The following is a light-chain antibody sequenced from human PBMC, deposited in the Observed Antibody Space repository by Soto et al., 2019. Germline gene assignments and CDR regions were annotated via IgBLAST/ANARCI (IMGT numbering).Light chain of an antibody. J-gene: IGLJ2*01. CDR3: LLYYGGVHV. CDR2: SIS. Sequence: QAVVTQEPSVTVSPGGTVTLTCASSTGAVTSNYYPSWFQQKPGQAPRALFYSISNKHSWTPARFSGSLLGGKAALTLSDVQPADDADYYCLLYYGGVHVFGGGTKVTVL. V-gene: IGLV7-43*01. CDR1: TGAVTSNYY.